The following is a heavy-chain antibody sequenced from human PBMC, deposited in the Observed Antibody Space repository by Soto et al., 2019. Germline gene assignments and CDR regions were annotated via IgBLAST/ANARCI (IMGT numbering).Heavy chain of an antibody. V-gene: IGHV1-8*01. J-gene: IGHJ6*03. CDR2: MNPNSGNT. Sequence: ASVKVSCKASGYTFTSYDINWVRQATGQGLEWMGWMNPNSGNTGYAQKFQGRVTMTRNTSISTAYMELSSLRSEDTAVYYCAIHPSGYCSGGSCYYYYYYMDVWGKGTTVTVSS. CDR1: GYTFTSYD. D-gene: IGHD2-15*01. CDR3: AIHPSGYCSGGSCYYYYYYMDV.